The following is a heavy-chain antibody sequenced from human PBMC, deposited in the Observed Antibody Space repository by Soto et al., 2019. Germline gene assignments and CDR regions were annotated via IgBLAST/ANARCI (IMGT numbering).Heavy chain of an antibody. CDR2: ISYDGSNK. CDR1: GFTFSSYG. D-gene: IGHD3-22*01. CDR3: AKATVLYTMRVVVSYGMDV. J-gene: IGHJ6*02. V-gene: IGHV3-30*18. Sequence: QVQLVESGGGVVQPGRSLRLSCAASGFTFSSYGMHWVRQAPGKGLEWVAVISYDGSNKYYADSVKGRFTISRDNSKNTLYLQMNSLRAEDTAVYYCAKATVLYTMRVVVSYGMDVWGQGTTVTVSS.